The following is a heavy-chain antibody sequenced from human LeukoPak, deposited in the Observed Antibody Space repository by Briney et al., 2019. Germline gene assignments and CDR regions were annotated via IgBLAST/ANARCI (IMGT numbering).Heavy chain of an antibody. CDR1: GYSFTSYW. Sequence: KTGESLKISRKGSGYSFTSYWIGWGRQMPGKGLEWMGIIYPGDSDTRYSPSFQGPVTISADTSIRTAYLPWSSLKTSDTAMDHCARQGSGYSPTYYYYMDVWGKGTTVTISS. D-gene: IGHD5-18*01. V-gene: IGHV5-51*01. CDR3: ARQGSGYSPTYYYYMDV. J-gene: IGHJ6*03. CDR2: IYPGDSDT.